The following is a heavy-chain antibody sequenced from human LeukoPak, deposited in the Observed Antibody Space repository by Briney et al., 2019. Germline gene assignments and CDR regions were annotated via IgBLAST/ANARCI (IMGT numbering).Heavy chain of an antibody. D-gene: IGHD1/OR15-1a*01. V-gene: IGHV3-11*04. Sequence: PGGSLRLSCAASGFTFSDYYMSWIRQAPGKGLEWVSYISSSGSTIYYADSVKGRFTISRDNAKNSVYLQMNRLRAEDTAVYYCARVRREMKRSLGRTTEYSYYYYMDVWGKGTTVTVSS. CDR3: ARVRREMKRSLGRTTEYSYYYYMDV. CDR1: GFTFSDYY. CDR2: ISSSGSTI. J-gene: IGHJ6*03.